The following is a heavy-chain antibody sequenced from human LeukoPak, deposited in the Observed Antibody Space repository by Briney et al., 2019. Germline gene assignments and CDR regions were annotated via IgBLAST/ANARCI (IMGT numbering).Heavy chain of an antibody. J-gene: IGHJ4*02. CDR1: GGSIRSNSYY. CDR3: ARSRYDYNSRSYGAPYYFDY. V-gene: IGHV4-39*01. CDR2: FYYSGST. D-gene: IGHD3-10*01. Sequence: SETLSLTRAVSGGSIRSNSYYWGWIRQPPGKGLEWIGSFYYSGSTYYNPSRKSRVTISVDTSKNQFSLKLSSMTAAETAVYYWARSRYDYNSRSYGAPYYFDYWGQGTLVTVSS.